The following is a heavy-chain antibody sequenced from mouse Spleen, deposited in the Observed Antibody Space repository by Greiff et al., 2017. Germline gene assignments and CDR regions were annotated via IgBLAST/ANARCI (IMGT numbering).Heavy chain of an antibody. CDR2: IDPENGDT. V-gene: IGHV14-4*01. J-gene: IGHJ3*01. CDR1: GFNIKDDY. Sequence: EVQRVESGAELVRPGASVKLSCTASGFNIKDDYMHWVKQRPEQGLEWIGWIDPENGDTEYASKFQGKATITADTSSNTAYLQLSSLTSEDTAVYYCTTWGNYEGFAYWGQGTLVTVSA. CDR3: TTWGNYEGFAY. D-gene: IGHD2-1*01.